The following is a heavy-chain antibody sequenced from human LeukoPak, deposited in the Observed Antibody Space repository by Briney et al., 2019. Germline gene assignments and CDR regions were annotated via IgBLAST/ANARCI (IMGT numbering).Heavy chain of an antibody. Sequence: GGSLRLSCAASGFTFSSYAMSWVRQAPGKGLEWVSAISGSGGSTYHADSVKGRFTISRDNSKNTLYLQMNSLRAEDTAVYYCARLDIVATIKYFDYWGQGTLVTVSS. D-gene: IGHD5-12*01. CDR2: ISGSGGST. CDR3: ARLDIVATIKYFDY. J-gene: IGHJ4*02. CDR1: GFTFSSYA. V-gene: IGHV3-23*01.